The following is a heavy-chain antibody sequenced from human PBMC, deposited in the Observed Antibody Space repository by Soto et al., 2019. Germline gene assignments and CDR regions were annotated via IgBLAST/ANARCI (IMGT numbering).Heavy chain of an antibody. CDR2: IYYSGST. CDR1: GGSISSYY. CDR3: ARGSRGSGGNFDY. J-gene: IGHJ4*02. Sequence: LSLTCTVSGGSISSYYWSWIRQPPGKGLEWIGYIYYSGSTYYNPSLKSRVTISVDRSKNQFSLKLSSVTAADTAVYYCARGSRGSGGNFDYWGQGTLVTVSS. D-gene: IGHD2-15*01. V-gene: IGHV4-59*12.